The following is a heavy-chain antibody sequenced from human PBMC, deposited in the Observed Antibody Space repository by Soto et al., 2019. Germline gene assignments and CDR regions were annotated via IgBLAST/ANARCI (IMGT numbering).Heavy chain of an antibody. CDR1: GFTFSSYA. Sequence: PGESLRLSYSASGFTFSSYAMSWVRQAPGKGLEWVSAISGSGGSTYYADSAKGRFTISRDNSKNTLDLQMNSLRAEDTAVYYSAKALGASGPYDYWGQGTLVTVSS. J-gene: IGHJ4*02. D-gene: IGHD1-26*01. V-gene: IGHV3-23*01. CDR3: AKALGASGPYDY. CDR2: ISGSGGST.